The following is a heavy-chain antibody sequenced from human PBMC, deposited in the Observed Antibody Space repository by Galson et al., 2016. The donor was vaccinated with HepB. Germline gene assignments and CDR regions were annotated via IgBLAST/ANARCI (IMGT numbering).Heavy chain of an antibody. V-gene: IGHV1-3*01. CDR2: INPGNGNT. CDR1: GYTFTTYA. J-gene: IGHJ4*02. D-gene: IGHD1-26*01. CDR3: ARALLAIDDF. Sequence: SVKVSCKASGYTFTTYALHWVRQAPGQRLEWMGWINPGNGNTKYSQKFQGRVTMTTDTSTSTAYMELRSLRSDDTAVYYCARALLAIDDFWGQGTLVTVSS.